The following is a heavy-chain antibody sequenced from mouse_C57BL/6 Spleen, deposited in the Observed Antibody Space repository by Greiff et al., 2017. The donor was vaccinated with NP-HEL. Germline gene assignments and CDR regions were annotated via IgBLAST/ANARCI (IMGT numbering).Heavy chain of an antibody. V-gene: IGHV1-55*01. J-gene: IGHJ2*01. Sequence: QVQLQQPGAELVKPGASVKMSCKASGYTFTSYWITWVKQRPGQGLEWIGDIYPGSGSTNYNEKFKSKATLTADTSSSTAYMQLSSLTSEDSAVYYCALIRGYGSSPDYWGKGTTLTVAS. CDR2: IYPGSGST. CDR3: ALIRGYGSSPDY. D-gene: IGHD1-1*01. CDR1: GYTFTSYW.